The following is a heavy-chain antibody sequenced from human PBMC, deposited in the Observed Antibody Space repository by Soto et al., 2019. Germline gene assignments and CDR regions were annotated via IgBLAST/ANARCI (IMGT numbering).Heavy chain of an antibody. CDR3: ARLIQLWSPIGRHYRYGDV. J-gene: IGHJ6*02. V-gene: IGHV4-30-4*01. CDR1: GGSISSGDYY. D-gene: IGHD5-18*01. CDR2: IFYSGST. Sequence: QVQLQESGPGLVKPSQTLSLTCTVSGGSISSGDYYWSRIRQPPGKGLEWIGYIFYSGSTYYNPSLKSRVTISVDTSKNQFSLKLTSVTAADTAVYYCARLIQLWSPIGRHYRYGDVWGQGTTVTVSS.